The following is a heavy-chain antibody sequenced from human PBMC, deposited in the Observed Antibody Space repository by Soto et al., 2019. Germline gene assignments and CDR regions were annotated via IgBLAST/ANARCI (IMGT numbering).Heavy chain of an antibody. D-gene: IGHD3-22*01. CDR2: INSDGSST. J-gene: IGHJ4*02. CDR3: ARESFFGFYYDSSGSFDY. CDR1: GFTFSSYW. V-gene: IGHV3-74*01. Sequence: GGSLRLSCAASGFTFSSYWMHWVRQAPGKGLVWVSRINSDGSSTSYADSVKGRFTISRDNAKNTLYLQMNSLRAEETAVYYCARESFFGFYYDSSGSFDYWGQGTLVTVSS.